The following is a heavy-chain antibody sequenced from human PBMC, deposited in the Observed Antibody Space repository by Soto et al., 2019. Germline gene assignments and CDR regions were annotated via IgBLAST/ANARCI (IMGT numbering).Heavy chain of an antibody. V-gene: IGHV3-33*01. CDR3: ARDPKTGWVYGMDV. CDR2: IWSDGSNV. J-gene: IGHJ6*02. D-gene: IGHD3-9*01. Sequence: QLVESGGGVVQPGRSLRLSCAASGFTFSNYAMHWVRQAPGKGLEWVAVIWSDGSNVFYADSVEGRFTISRDSSTLYLKMNSLKGEDTAVYYCARDPKTGWVYGMDVWGQGTSVSVSS. CDR1: GFTFSNYA.